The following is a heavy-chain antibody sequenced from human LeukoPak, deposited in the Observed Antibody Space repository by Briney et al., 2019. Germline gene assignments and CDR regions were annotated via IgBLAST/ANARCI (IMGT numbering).Heavy chain of an antibody. V-gene: IGHV3-30*02. Sequence: GGSLRLSCAASGFTFSNYGMHWVRKAQGQGLGRVTFIRYDGSNKYYAGSVKGRFTISRDNSKNSLYLQMNSLRAEDTAVYYCAKGGDDSIDYWGQGTLVTVSS. CDR1: GFTFSNYG. CDR2: IRYDGSNK. D-gene: IGHD4-11*01. J-gene: IGHJ4*02. CDR3: AKGGDDSIDY.